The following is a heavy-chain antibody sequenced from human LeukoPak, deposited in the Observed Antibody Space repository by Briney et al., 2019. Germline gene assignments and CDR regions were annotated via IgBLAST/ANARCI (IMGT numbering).Heavy chain of an antibody. CDR3: ARESQDTRYYYYGMDV. CDR1: GFTFSSYS. J-gene: IGHJ6*02. Sequence: GGSLRLSCAASGFTFSSYSLNWVRQAPGKGLEWVSYISSSSSTIYYADSVKGRFTISRDNAKNSLYLQMNRLRAEDTAVYYCARESQDTRYYYYGMDVWGQGTTVTVSS. CDR2: ISSSSSTI. V-gene: IGHV3-48*04.